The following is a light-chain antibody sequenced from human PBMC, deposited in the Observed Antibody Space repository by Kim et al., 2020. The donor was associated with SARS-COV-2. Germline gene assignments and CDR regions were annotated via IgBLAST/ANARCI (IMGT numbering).Light chain of an antibody. CDR3: NSRDSNDNVV. J-gene: IGLJ2*01. CDR1: SLRSYY. CDR2: GKN. Sequence: VALGQTVRSTCQGASLRSYYATWYQQKPGQAPIVVIYGKNNRPSGIPDRFSGSSSGNTASLTITGTQAGDEADYYCNSRDSNDNVVFGGGTQLTVL. V-gene: IGLV3-19*01.